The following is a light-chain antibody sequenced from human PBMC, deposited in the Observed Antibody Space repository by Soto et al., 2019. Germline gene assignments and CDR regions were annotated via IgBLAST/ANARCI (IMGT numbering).Light chain of an antibody. Sequence: QSALTQPASVSGSPGQSITISCTGASSDIGDYNYVSWYQQYPGKAPKLMIYEVSNRPSGISERFSGSKSGNTASLTISGLQADDEADYYCSSYSSGSTSVVFGGGTKLTVL. CDR1: SSDIGDYNY. CDR2: EVS. CDR3: SSYSSGSTSVV. J-gene: IGLJ2*01. V-gene: IGLV2-14*01.